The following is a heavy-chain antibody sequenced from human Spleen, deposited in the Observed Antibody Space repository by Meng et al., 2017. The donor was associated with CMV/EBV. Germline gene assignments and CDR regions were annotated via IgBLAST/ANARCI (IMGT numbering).Heavy chain of an antibody. Sequence: GESLKISCAASGFTFSTYGIHWVHQAPGKGLQWVAYILYDATNTFYADFVKGRFTISRDNSKNTLYLQLNSLRADDTAVYYCAKEGGSHSSWPQHYFDHWGQGSLVTVSS. CDR3: AKEGGSHSSWPQHYFDH. CDR1: GFTFSTYG. V-gene: IGHV3-30*02. CDR2: ILYDATNT. D-gene: IGHD6-13*01. J-gene: IGHJ4*02.